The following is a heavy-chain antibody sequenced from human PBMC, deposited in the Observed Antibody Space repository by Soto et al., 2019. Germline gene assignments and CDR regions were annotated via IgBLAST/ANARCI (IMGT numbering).Heavy chain of an antibody. J-gene: IGHJ6*02. CDR2: IYHSGST. Sequence: SETLSLTCAVSGGSISSSNWWSWVRQPPGKGLEWIGEIYHSGSTNYNPSLKSRLIISVDTSQNQVSLKLASVTAADTAVYYCLTQGFGPLHGLVDVWGQGTTVTVSS. D-gene: IGHD3-10*01. CDR3: LTQGFGPLHGLVDV. CDR1: GGSISSSNW. V-gene: IGHV4-4*02.